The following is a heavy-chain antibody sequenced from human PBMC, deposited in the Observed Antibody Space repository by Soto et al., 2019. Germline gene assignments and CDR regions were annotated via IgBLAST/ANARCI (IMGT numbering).Heavy chain of an antibody. V-gene: IGHV3-13*05. CDR2: ISAAGDP. CDR1: GFTFRNYD. J-gene: IGHJ6*02. CDR3: ARTDRDFYGLDV. Sequence: EVQLVESGGGLVQPGGSLRLSCEASGFTFRNYDMHWVRQGTGKGLEWVSGISAAGDPDYADSVEGRFTISRENAQNSFFLQMNSIGGGDTAVYYCARTDRDFYGLDVWGQGTTVIVSS.